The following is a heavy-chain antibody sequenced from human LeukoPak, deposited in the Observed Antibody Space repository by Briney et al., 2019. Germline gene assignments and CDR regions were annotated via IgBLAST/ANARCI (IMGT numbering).Heavy chain of an antibody. V-gene: IGHV4-61*02. CDR1: GGSISSGSYY. J-gene: IGHJ5*02. Sequence: SQTLSLTCTVSGGSISSGSYYWSWLRQPAGTGLEWIGRIYTTGSTNYNPSLTSRVTISVDTSKNQFSLKLSSVTAADTAVYYCARDRGLYSNYPVMIDPWGQGTLVTVSS. CDR3: ARDRGLYSNYPVMIDP. CDR2: IYTTGST. D-gene: IGHD4-11*01.